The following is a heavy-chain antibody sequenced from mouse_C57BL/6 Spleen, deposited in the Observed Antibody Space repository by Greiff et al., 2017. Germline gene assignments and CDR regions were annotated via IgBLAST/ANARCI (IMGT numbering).Heavy chain of an antibody. CDR3: AREEGVRLGAFDY. D-gene: IGHD2-14*01. CDR2: IYPGSGST. V-gene: IGHV1-55*01. Sequence: QVQLQQPGAELVKPGASVKMSCKASGYTFTSYWITWVKQRPGQGLEWIGEIYPGSGSTNYNEKFKSKATLTVDTSSSTAYMQLSSLTSEDSAVYDCAREEGVRLGAFDYWGQGTTLTVSS. J-gene: IGHJ2*01. CDR1: GYTFTSYW.